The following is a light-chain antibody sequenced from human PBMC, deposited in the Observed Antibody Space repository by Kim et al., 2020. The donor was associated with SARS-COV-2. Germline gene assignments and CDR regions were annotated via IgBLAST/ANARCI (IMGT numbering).Light chain of an antibody. CDR2: LNSDGSH. Sequence: QPVLTQSPSASASLGASVKLTCTLSSGHSSYAIAWHQQQPEKGSRYLMKLNSDGSHSKGDGIPDRFSGSSSGAERYLTISSLQSEDEADYYCQTWGTGIWVFGGGTQLTVL. CDR3: QTWGTGIWV. J-gene: IGLJ3*02. CDR1: SGHSSYA. V-gene: IGLV4-69*01.